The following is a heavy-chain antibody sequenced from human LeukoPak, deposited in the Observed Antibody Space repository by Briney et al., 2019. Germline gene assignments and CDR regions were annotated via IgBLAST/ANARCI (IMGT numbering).Heavy chain of an antibody. CDR3: ARDLEYVLLWLGELLLWDPRSYYYYGMDV. V-gene: IGHV3-21*01. D-gene: IGHD3-10*01. J-gene: IGHJ6*02. CDR2: IISSSSYI. CDR1: GFTFSSYS. Sequence: GGSLRLSCAASGFTFSSYSMNWVRQAPGKGLEWVSSIISSSSYIYYADSVKGRFTISRDNAKNSLYLEMNRLRAEDTAVYYCARDLEYVLLWLGELLLWDPRSYYYYGMDVWGQGTTVTISS.